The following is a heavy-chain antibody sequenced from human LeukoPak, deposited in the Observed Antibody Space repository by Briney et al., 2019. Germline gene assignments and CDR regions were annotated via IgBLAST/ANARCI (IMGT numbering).Heavy chain of an antibody. CDR3: AKKVDSSSWYPPYNWFDP. V-gene: IGHV3-74*01. CDR1: GFTFNDFW. D-gene: IGHD6-13*01. Sequence: GGSLRLSCAASGFTFNDFWMHWVRQVPGKGLVWVARIDSDGSSTRVADSVKGRFTISRDNSKNTLYLQMNSLRAEDTAVYYCAKKVDSSSWYPPYNWFDPWGQGTLVTVSS. J-gene: IGHJ5*02. CDR2: IDSDGSST.